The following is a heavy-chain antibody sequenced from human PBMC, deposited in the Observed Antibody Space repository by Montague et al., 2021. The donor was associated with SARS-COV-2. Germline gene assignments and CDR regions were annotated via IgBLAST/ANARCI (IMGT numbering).Heavy chain of an antibody. J-gene: IGHJ4*02. V-gene: IGHV4-39*01. Sequence: SETLSLTSTVSGDSISSSSYNWGWIRQPPGKGLEWIGSVHYSGRPYYNPSLKSRVTIYVDTSKSQLSLKLSSVTAADTAVYYCTRHVHMTWPEPSPGFDYWGQGTLVTVSS. CDR2: VHYSGRP. D-gene: IGHD1-1*01. CDR1: GDSISSSSYN. CDR3: TRHVHMTWPEPSPGFDY.